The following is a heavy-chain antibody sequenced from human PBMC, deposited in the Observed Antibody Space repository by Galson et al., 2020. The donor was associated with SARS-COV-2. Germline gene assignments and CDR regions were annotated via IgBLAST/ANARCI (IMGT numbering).Heavy chain of an antibody. CDR3: ARHLTGDAFAI. CDR1: GGSVSSGGYY. D-gene: IGHD1-26*01. V-gene: IGHV4-39*01. J-gene: IGHJ3*02. Sequence: ASETLSLTCTVSGGSVSSGGYYWGWIRQSPGKGLEWIGSIYYRGSSYYNPSLASRVTISVDTSNNQFSLKMTSVTVADTAVYYGARHLTGDAFAIWGQGTLVTVSP. CDR2: IYYRGSS.